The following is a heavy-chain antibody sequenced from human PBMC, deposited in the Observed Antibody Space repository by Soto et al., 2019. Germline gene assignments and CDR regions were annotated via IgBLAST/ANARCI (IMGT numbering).Heavy chain of an antibody. CDR3: AWRYIMTGYVYFDY. CDR1: GYTFTTYW. D-gene: IGHD3-9*01. V-gene: IGHV5-51*01. J-gene: IGHJ4*02. CDR2: IYPDDSDT. Sequence: GESLKISCKASGYTFTTYWIGWVRQMPGKGLQWMGIIYPDDSDTRYSPSFQGQVTISADKSIDTAYLQWSSLKASDTAMYYCAWRYIMTGYVYFDYWGQGSLVTVSS.